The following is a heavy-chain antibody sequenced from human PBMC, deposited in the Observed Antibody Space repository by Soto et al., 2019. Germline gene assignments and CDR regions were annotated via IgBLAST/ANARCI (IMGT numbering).Heavy chain of an antibody. D-gene: IGHD3-10*01. Sequence: EVQLVESGGGLVQPGGSLGLSCAASGFTFSSYWMSWVRLAPGKGLEWVAHIKQSGSDRYYVDSVRGRFTISRDNAKNSLYLKMNSLRVEETAMYYCASVKSWAVSTWGQGTLVTVSS. CDR1: GFTFSSYW. CDR2: IKQSGSDR. CDR3: ASVKSWAVST. J-gene: IGHJ5*02. V-gene: IGHV3-7*01.